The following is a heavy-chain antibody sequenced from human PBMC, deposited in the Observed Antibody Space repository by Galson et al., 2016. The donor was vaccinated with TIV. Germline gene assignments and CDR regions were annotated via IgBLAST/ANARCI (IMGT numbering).Heavy chain of an antibody. Sequence: SETLSLTCSVSGGSIGGSSYFWGWVRQPPAKGLEWLGSVSYSVSTNYNPYLRIRVTVSRDTSKSQFSLKLKSVTAADTAKYYCAGTGLYDPMFVAAHFDFWGQGILVTVFS. V-gene: IGHV4-39*07. D-gene: IGHD3-16*01. CDR1: GGSIGGSSYF. CDR2: VSYSVST. J-gene: IGHJ4*02. CDR3: AGTGLYDPMFVAAHFDF.